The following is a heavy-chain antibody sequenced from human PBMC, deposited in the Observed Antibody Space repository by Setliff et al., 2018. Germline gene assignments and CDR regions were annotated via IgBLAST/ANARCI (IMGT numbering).Heavy chain of an antibody. J-gene: IGHJ4*02. CDR3: ARRGLGYCSGGSCYVDY. D-gene: IGHD2-15*01. V-gene: IGHV1-69*10. CDR2: IIPILGIA. CDR1: GGTFSSYA. Sequence: ASVKVSCKASGGTFSSYAISWVRQAPGQGLEWMGGIIPILGIANYAQKFQGRITITADESTSTAYMELSSLRSEDTAMYYCARRGLGYCSGGSCYVDYWGQGTLVTVSS.